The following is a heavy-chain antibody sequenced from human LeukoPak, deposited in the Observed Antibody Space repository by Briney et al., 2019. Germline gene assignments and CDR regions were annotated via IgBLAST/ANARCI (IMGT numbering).Heavy chain of an antibody. V-gene: IGHV3-30*18. CDR3: AKEQSGAYDYVWGSYRYGNYFNY. Sequence: TGGSLRPSCAASGFTSSSYGMHWVRQAPGKGLEWVAVISYDGSNKYYADSVKGRFTISRDNSKNTLYLQMNSLRAEDTAVYYCAKEQSGAYDYVWGSYRYGNYFNYWGQGTMVTVSS. CDR2: ISYDGSNK. J-gene: IGHJ4*02. D-gene: IGHD3-16*02. CDR1: GFTSSSYG.